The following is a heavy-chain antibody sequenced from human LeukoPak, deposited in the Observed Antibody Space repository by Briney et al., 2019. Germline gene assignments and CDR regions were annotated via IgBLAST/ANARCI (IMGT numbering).Heavy chain of an antibody. V-gene: IGHV3-33*08. CDR3: ARVGDDYGDYVADY. D-gene: IGHD4-17*01. J-gene: IGHJ4*02. CDR2: IWYDGSNK. CDR1: GFTFSSYG. Sequence: PGGSLRLSCAASGFTFSSYGIHWVRQAPGKGLEWVAVIWYDGSNKYYADSVKGRFTISRDNSKNTLYLQMNSLRAEDTAVYYCARVGDDYGDYVADYWGQGTLVTVSS.